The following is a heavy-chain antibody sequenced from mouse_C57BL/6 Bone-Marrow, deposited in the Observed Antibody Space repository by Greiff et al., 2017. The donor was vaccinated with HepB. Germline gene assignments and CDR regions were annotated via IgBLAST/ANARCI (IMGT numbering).Heavy chain of an antibody. Sequence: VQLQQPGAELVKPGASVKVSCKASGYTFTSYWMHWVKQRPGQGLEWIGMIHPNSGSTNYNEKFKSKATLTVDKSSSTAYMQLSSLTSEDSAVYYCARRLGKSFDYWGQGTTLTVSS. CDR3: ARRLGKSFDY. D-gene: IGHD4-1*01. V-gene: IGHV1-64*01. CDR1: GYTFTSYW. J-gene: IGHJ2*01. CDR2: IHPNSGST.